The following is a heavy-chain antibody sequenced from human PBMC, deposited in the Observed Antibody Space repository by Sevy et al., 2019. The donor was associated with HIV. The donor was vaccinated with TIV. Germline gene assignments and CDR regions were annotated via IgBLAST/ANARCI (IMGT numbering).Heavy chain of an antibody. Sequence: GGSLILSCAASGFTFGSYGMHWVRQAPGKGLEWVAYISYDRSDKNYADSVKGRFTISRDNSKNTVFLQLNSLRPEDTAVYYCARVFSSYYFDYWGQGTLVTVSS. CDR1: GFTFGSYG. V-gene: IGHV3-30*06. CDR3: ARVFSSYYFDY. CDR2: ISYDRSDK. J-gene: IGHJ4*02.